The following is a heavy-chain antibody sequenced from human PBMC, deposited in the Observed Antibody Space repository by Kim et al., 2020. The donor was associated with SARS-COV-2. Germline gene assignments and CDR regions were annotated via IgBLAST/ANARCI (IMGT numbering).Heavy chain of an antibody. CDR2: ISSSSSYI. J-gene: IGHJ4*02. D-gene: IGHD3-10*01. V-gene: IGHV3-21*01. CDR1: GFTFSSYS. CDR3: ARDLGWGSYYDY. Sequence: GGSLRLSCAASGFTFSSYSMNWVRQAPGKGLEWVSSISSSSSYIYYADSVKGRFTISRDNAKNSLYLQMNSLRAEDTAVYYCARDLGWGSYYDYWGQGTLVTVSS.